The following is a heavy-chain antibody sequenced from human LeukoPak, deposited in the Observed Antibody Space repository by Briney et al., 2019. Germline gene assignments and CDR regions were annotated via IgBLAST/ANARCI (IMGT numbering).Heavy chain of an antibody. D-gene: IGHD3-10*01. CDR1: GFIFSTHW. CDR3: AREYYGFDY. J-gene: IGHJ4*02. Sequence: GGSLRLSCAASGFIFSTHWMNWVRQAPGKGLEWAAIIKGDGSETLYVDSVKGRFTISRDNTKNSLYLQMNSLRAEDTAVYYCAREYYGFDYWGQGTLVTVSS. V-gene: IGHV3-7*01. CDR2: IKGDGSET.